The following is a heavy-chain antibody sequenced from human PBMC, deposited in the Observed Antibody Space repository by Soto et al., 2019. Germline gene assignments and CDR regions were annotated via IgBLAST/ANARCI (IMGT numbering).Heavy chain of an antibody. J-gene: IGHJ6*02. CDR1: GGTFSSYA. D-gene: IGHD5-18*01. CDR3: ATQGLPNYCYYGMDV. Sequence: QVQLVQSGAEVKKPGSSVKVSCKASGGTFSSYAISWVRQAPGQGLEWMGGIIPIFGTANYAQKFQGRVTXTPXKSXXTAYMELSSLRSEDTAVYYCATQGLPNYCYYGMDVWGQGTTVTVSS. V-gene: IGHV1-69*14. CDR2: IIPIFGTA.